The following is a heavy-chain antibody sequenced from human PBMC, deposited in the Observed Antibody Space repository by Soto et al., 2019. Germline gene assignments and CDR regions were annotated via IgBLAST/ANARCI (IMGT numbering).Heavy chain of an antibody. V-gene: IGHV1-69-2*01. CDR3: ATARGYGYGFEYFQH. J-gene: IGHJ1*01. CDR2: VDPEDGET. D-gene: IGHD5-18*01. CDR1: GYTFTDYY. Sequence: EVQLVQSGAEVKKPGATVKISCKVSGYTFTDYYMHWVQQAPGKGLEWMGLVDPEDGETIYEEKVQGRVTITADTSTDTAYMELSSLSSEDTAVYYCATARGYGYGFEYFQHWGQGTLVTVSS.